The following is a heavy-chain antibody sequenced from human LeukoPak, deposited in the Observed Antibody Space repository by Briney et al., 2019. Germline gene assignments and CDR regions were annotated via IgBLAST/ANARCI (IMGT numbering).Heavy chain of an antibody. CDR1: GYTLTELS. CDR2: FDPEDGET. J-gene: IGHJ4*02. V-gene: IGHV1-24*01. D-gene: IGHD3-9*01. CDR3: ATRKGYDISTGRFNFDY. Sequence: ASVKVSCKVSGYTLTELSMHWVRQAPGKGLEWMGGFDPEDGETIYAQKFQGRVTMTEDTSTDTAYMELSSLRSEDTAVYYCATRKGYDISTGRFNFDYWGQGTLVTVSS.